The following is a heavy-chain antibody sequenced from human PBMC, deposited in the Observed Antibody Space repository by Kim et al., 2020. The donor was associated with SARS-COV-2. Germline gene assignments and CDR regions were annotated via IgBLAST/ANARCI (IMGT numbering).Heavy chain of an antibody. Sequence: SETLSLTCAVYGGSFSGYYWSWIRQPPGKGLEWIGEINHSGSTNYNPSLKSRVTISVDTSKNQFSLKLSSVTAADTAVYYCARGYYDFWSGYSYYYYMDVWGKGTTVTVSS. CDR1: GGSFSGYY. CDR2: INHSGST. D-gene: IGHD3-3*01. CDR3: ARGYYDFWSGYSYYYYMDV. V-gene: IGHV4-34*01. J-gene: IGHJ6*03.